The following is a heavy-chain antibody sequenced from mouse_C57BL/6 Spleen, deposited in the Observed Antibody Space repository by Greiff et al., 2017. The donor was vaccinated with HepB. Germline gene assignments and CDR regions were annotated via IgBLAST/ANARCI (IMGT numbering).Heavy chain of an antibody. V-gene: IGHV1-9*01. J-gene: IGHJ4*01. Sequence: QVQLQQSGAELMKPGASVKLSCKATGYTFTGYWIEWVKQRPGHGLEWIGEILPGSGSTNYNEKFKGKATFTADTSSNTAYMQLSSLTTEDSAIYYCARSGTTVVATGYYAMDYWGQGTSVTVSS. CDR2: ILPGSGST. CDR3: ARSGTTVVATGYYAMDY. D-gene: IGHD1-1*01. CDR1: GYTFTGYW.